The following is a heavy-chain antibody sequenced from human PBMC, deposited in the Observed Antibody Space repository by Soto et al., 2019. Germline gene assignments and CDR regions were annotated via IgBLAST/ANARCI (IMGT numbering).Heavy chain of an antibody. J-gene: IGHJ4*02. V-gene: IGHV4-39*01. CDR2: IYYSGST. D-gene: IGHD5-12*01. Sequence: PSETLSLTCTVSGGSISSSSYYWGWTRQPPGKGLEWIGSIYYSGSTYYNPSLKSRVTISVDTSKNQFSLKLSSVTAADTAVYYCASSDYSGYGLFDYWGQGTLVTVSS. CDR3: ASSDYSGYGLFDY. CDR1: GGSISSSSYY.